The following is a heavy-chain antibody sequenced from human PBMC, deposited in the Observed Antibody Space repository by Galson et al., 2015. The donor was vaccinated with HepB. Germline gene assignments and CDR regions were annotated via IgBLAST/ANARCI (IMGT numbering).Heavy chain of an antibody. J-gene: IGHJ3*02. V-gene: IGHV5-51*01. CDR2: IYPGDSDT. CDR3: ARLEAITFGGVIGWAPFDI. D-gene: IGHD3-16*02. CDR1: GYSFTSYW. Sequence: QSGAEVKKPGESLKISCKGSGYSFTSYWIGWVRQMPGKGLEWMGIIYPGDSDTRYSPSFQGQVTISADKSISTAYLQWSSLKASDTAMYYCARLEAITFGGVIGWAPFDIWGQGTMVTVSS.